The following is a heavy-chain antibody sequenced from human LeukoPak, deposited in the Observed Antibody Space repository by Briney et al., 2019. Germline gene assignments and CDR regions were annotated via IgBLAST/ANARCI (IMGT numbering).Heavy chain of an antibody. J-gene: IGHJ4*02. CDR1: GYTFTSYG. CDR2: ISAYNGNT. V-gene: IGHV1-18*01. Sequence: ASVKVSCKASGYTFTSYGISWVRQAPGQGLEWMGWISAYNGNTNYAQKFQGRVTITRDTSASTAYMELSSLRSEDTAVYYCARDRFSSGWYYFDYWGQGTLVTVSS. CDR3: ARDRFSSGWYYFDY. D-gene: IGHD6-19*01.